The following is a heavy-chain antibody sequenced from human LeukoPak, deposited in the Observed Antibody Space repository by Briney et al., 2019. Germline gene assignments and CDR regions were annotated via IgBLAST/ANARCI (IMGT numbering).Heavy chain of an antibody. Sequence: SETLSLTCTVSGGSVSSGSYYWSWIRQPPGKGLEWIGYIYYSGSTNYNPSLKSRVTIPVDTSKNQFSLKLSSVTAADTAVYYCARELWANDAFDIWGQGTMVTVSS. V-gene: IGHV4-61*01. CDR1: GGSVSSGSYY. CDR3: ARELWANDAFDI. J-gene: IGHJ3*02. CDR2: IYYSGST. D-gene: IGHD3-10*01.